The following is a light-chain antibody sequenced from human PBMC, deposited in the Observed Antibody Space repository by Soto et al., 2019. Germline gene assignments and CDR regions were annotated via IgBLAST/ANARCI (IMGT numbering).Light chain of an antibody. V-gene: IGLV2-14*01. J-gene: IGLJ1*01. CDR1: SSDVGGYNY. Sequence: QSALTQPASVSGSPGQSITISCTGTSSDVGGYNYVFWYQQQPGKAPKLMIYDVSNRPSGVSDRFSGSKSGNTASLTISVLQAEDAADYYCSSYTSSSTLYVFGTGTKLPVL. CDR2: DVS. CDR3: SSYTSSSTLYV.